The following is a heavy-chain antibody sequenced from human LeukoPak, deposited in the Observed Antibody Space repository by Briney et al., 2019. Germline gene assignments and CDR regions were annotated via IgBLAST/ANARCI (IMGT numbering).Heavy chain of an antibody. CDR3: AKGARIYGMDV. J-gene: IGHJ6*02. Sequence: TGGSLRLSCAASGFTFDDYAMHWVRHAPGKGLEWVSGISWNSGSIGYADSVKGRFTISRDNAKNSLYLQMNSLRAEDTALYYCAKGARIYGMDVWGQGTTVTVSS. D-gene: IGHD2/OR15-2a*01. V-gene: IGHV3-9*01. CDR1: GFTFDDYA. CDR2: ISWNSGSI.